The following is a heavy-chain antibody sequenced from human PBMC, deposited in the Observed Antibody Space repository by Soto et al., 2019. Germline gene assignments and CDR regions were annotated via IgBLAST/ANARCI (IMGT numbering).Heavy chain of an antibody. CDR1: GGTFSSYA. CDR3: AREGDYDSSGANNDAFDI. D-gene: IGHD3-22*01. Sequence: QVQLVQSGAEVKKPGSSVKVSCKASGGTFSSYAISWVRQAPGQGLEWMGGIIPIFGTANYAQKFQARVTITADESTSRAYMELSSLRSEDTAVYYCAREGDYDSSGANNDAFDIWGQGTMVIVSS. CDR2: IIPIFGTA. J-gene: IGHJ3*02. V-gene: IGHV1-69*01.